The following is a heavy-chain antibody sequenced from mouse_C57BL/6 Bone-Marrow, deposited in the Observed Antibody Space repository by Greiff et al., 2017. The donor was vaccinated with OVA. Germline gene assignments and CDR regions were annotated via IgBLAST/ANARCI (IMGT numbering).Heavy chain of an antibody. V-gene: IGHV1-50*01. J-gene: IGHJ3*01. CDR3: ASAVVAY. Sequence: QVQLQQPGAELVKPGASVKLSCKASGYTFTSYWMQWVKQRPGQGLEWIGEIDPSDSYTNYNQKFKGKATLTVDTSSSTAYMQLSSRTSEDSAVYYCASAVVAYWGQGTLVTVSA. CDR2: IDPSDSYT. CDR1: GYTFTSYW.